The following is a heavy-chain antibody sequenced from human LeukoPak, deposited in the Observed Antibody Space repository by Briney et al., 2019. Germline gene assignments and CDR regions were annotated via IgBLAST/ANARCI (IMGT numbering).Heavy chain of an antibody. CDR1: GYTFTMYG. J-gene: IGHJ4*02. CDR2: ISPRKGNT. Sequence: ASVKVSCKTSGYTFTMYGVSWVRQAPGRGLQWLGWISPRKGNTAYAQDLQGRVTMTTDTSTTTAYLELRSLRSDDTAIYYCARDLNYVTLGYNILADVGYYFDYWGQGSLVTVSS. D-gene: IGHD3-9*01. V-gene: IGHV1-18*01. CDR3: ARDLNYVTLGYNILADVGYYFDY.